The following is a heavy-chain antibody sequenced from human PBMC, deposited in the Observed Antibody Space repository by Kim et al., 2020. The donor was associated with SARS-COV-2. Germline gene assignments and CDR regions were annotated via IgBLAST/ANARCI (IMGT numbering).Heavy chain of an antibody. Sequence: SETLSLTCTVSGGSISSGGYYWSWIRQHPGKGLEWIGYIYYSGSTYYNPSLKSRVTISVDTSKNQFSLKLSSVTAADTAVYYCARDRKESGSYHAGFDYWGQGTLVTVFS. D-gene: IGHD1-26*01. V-gene: IGHV4-31*03. CDR2: IYYSGST. J-gene: IGHJ4*02. CDR3: ARDRKESGSYHAGFDY. CDR1: GGSISSGGYY.